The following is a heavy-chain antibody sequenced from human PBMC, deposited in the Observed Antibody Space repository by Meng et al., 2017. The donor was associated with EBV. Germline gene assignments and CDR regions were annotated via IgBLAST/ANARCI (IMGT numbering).Heavy chain of an antibody. CDR3: ASESGRGYTPDY. Sequence: VQLGLSAAEDKNPGSPVQDSCNTSGGPFRDYAISGVRQAPGRGLEWLGGLLPTLGAPNYAQKIHGRVTITADESTSTHYMDLSSLRSEDTAVYYCASESGRGYTPDYWGQGTLVTVSS. D-gene: IGHD3-10*01. V-gene: IGHV1-69*01. CDR1: GGPFRDYA. J-gene: IGHJ4*02. CDR2: LLPTLGAP.